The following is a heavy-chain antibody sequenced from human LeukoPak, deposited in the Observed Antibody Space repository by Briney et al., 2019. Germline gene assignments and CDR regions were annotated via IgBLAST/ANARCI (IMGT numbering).Heavy chain of an antibody. CDR3: ARAPYCSGGSCYFYYFDY. V-gene: IGHV3-53*01. D-gene: IGHD2-15*01. J-gene: IGHJ4*02. CDR2: IYSGGST. CDR1: GFTVSSNY. Sequence: HPGGFLRLSCAASGFTVSSNYMSWVRQAPGKGLEWVSVIYSGGSTYYADSVKGRFTISRDNSKNTLYLQMNSLRAEDTAVYYCARAPYCSGGSCYFYYFDYWGQGTLVTVSS.